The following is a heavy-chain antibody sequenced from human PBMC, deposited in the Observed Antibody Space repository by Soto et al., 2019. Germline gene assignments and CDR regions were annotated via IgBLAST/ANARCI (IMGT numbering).Heavy chain of an antibody. CDR3: ATRERANIH. Sequence: PGGSLRLCCAASGFIVSDYYMSWIRQAPGKGPEWVSYISHTGSPIYYADSVNGRFTVSRDNAKNSLYLQMNSLRAEDTAVYYCATRERANIHWCPGTLVTVSS. J-gene: IGHJ4*02. D-gene: IGHD5-12*01. CDR2: ISHTGSPI. CDR1: GFIVSDYY. V-gene: IGHV3-11*01.